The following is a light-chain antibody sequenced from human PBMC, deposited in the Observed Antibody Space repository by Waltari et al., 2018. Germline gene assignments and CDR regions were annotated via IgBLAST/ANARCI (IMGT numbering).Light chain of an antibody. J-gene: IGLJ3*02. Sequence: QPALTPPRPVSGAPGQSVTISCTGTSSDVGGCNYVSWYQHHPGKAPNLIIYDVTKRPSGVPDRFSASESDNTASLTISGLQAEDEADYYCCSYAGISTFWVFGGGTKLTVL. CDR1: SSDVGGCNY. CDR2: DVT. V-gene: IGLV2-11*01. CDR3: CSYAGISTFWV.